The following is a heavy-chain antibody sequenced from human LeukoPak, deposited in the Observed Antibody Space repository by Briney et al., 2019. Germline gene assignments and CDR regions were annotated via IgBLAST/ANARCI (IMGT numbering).Heavy chain of an antibody. D-gene: IGHD6-19*01. CDR2: IYYSGTT. CDR1: GGSITNTNY. V-gene: IGHV4-39*01. CDR3: ARHLSDAEKSVSGWTGFDY. J-gene: IGHJ4*02. Sequence: KASETLSLTCGVSGGSITNTNYWTWVRQPPGKGLEWIGSIYYSGTTFYNPSLKSPVTISVDTSKNQLSLRLSSVTAADTAVYYCARHLSDAEKSVSGWTGFDYWGQGTLVTVSS.